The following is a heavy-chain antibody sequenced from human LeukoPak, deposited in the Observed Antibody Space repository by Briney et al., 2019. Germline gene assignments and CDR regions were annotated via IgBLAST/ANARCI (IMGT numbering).Heavy chain of an antibody. V-gene: IGHV1-24*01. Sequence: HRASVKVSCKVSGYTLTELSMHWVRQAPGKGLEWIGGFDPEDGETIYAQKFQGRVTMTEDTSTDTAYMELSSLRSEDTAVYYCATPAELVVVNAFDYWGQGTLVTVSS. CDR1: GYTLTELS. J-gene: IGHJ4*02. CDR2: FDPEDGET. D-gene: IGHD3-22*01. CDR3: ATPAELVVVNAFDY.